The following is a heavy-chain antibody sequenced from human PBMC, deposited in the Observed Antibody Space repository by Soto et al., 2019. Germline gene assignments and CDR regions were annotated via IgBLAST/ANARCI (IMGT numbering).Heavy chain of an antibody. D-gene: IGHD1-1*01. Sequence: EVQLVESGGGLVQPGGSLKLSCAASGFTFSGSAMHWVRQASGKGLEWVGRIRSKANSYATAYAASVKGRFTISRDDSKNTAYLQMNSLKTEDTAVYYCTRQSPRTGTTHYWGQGTLVTVSS. V-gene: IGHV3-73*02. CDR1: GFTFSGSA. J-gene: IGHJ4*02. CDR2: IRSKANSYAT. CDR3: TRQSPRTGTTHY.